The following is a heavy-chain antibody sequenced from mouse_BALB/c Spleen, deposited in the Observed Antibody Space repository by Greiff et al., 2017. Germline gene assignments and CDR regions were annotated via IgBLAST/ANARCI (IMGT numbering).Heavy chain of an antibody. CDR2: IRNKANGYTT. V-gene: IGHV7-3*02. Sequence: EVHLVESGGGLVQPGGSLRLSCATSGFTFTDYYMSWVRQPPGKALEWLGFIRNKANGYTTEYSASVKGRFTISRDNSQSILYLQMNTLRAEDSATYYCARDEDPGFAYWGQGTLVTVSA. J-gene: IGHJ3*01. CDR3: ARDEDPGFAY. CDR1: GFTFTDYY.